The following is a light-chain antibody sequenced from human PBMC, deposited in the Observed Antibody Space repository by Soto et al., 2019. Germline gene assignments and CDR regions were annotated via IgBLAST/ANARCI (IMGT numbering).Light chain of an antibody. V-gene: IGLV2-23*01. J-gene: IGLJ2*01. CDR2: EDT. CDR3: SSFAGSGTLVV. Sequence: QSALTQPASVSGSPGQSITISCTGTKTDIGNYNLVSWYQRHPDKAPKLIIYEDTKRPSGISNRFSASKSGTTASLTISGHQAEDEADYHCSSFAGSGTLVVFGGGTKLTVL. CDR1: KTDIGNYNL.